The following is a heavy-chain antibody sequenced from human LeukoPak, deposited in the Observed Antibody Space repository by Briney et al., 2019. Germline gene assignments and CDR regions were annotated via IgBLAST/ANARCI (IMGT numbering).Heavy chain of an antibody. J-gene: IGHJ6*02. CDR3: VSHYGLDA. CDR1: GFPFSSYA. CDR2: LSSDGVTT. V-gene: IGHV3-64*03. Sequence: GGSLRLSCSASGFPFSSYAVHWVRQAPGEGLECVSALSSDGVTTRYVDSVKGRFTISRDNSKSTLYLQMSSLRAEDTAVYYCVSHYGLDAWGQGTTVTVS.